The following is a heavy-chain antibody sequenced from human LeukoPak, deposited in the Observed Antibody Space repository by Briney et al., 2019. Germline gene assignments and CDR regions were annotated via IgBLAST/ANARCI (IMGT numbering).Heavy chain of an antibody. CDR3: ARRYCSGGSCYSFRGDWFDP. CDR2: IWYDGSNK. Sequence: GGSLRLSCAASGFTFSNYGMHWVRQAPGKGLEWVAVIWYDGSNKYYADSVKGRFTISRDNSKNTLYLRMNSLRAEDTAVYYCARRYCSGGSCYSFRGDWFDPWGQGTLVTVSS. J-gene: IGHJ5*02. V-gene: IGHV3-33*01. CDR1: GFTFSNYG. D-gene: IGHD2-15*01.